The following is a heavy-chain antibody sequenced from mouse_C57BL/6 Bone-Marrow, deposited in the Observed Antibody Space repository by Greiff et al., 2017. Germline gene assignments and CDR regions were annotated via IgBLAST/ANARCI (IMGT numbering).Heavy chain of an antibody. D-gene: IGHD1-1*01. CDR1: GYTFTSYW. J-gene: IGHJ2*01. CDR3: ARERGFITTVVVPFDY. V-gene: IGHV1-69*01. Sequence: QVQLQQPGAELVMPGASVKLSCKASGYTFTSYWMHWVKQRPGQGLEWIGEIDPSDSYTNYNQKFKGKSTLTVNTSSSTAYMQLSSLTSEDSAVYYCARERGFITTVVVPFDYWGQGTTLTVSA. CDR2: IDPSDSYT.